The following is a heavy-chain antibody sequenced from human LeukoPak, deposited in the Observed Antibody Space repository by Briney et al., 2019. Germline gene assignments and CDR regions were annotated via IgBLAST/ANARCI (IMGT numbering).Heavy chain of an antibody. CDR2: ISSSSSYI. V-gene: IGHV3-21*01. CDR3: ATFTIFGVDKDFDY. D-gene: IGHD3-3*01. Sequence: GGSLRLSCVASGFTFSSYSMNWVRQAPGKGLEWVSSISSSSSYIYYADSVKGRFTISRDNAKNSLYLQMNSLRAEDTAVYYCATFTIFGVDKDFDYWGQGTLVTVSS. CDR1: GFTFSSYS. J-gene: IGHJ4*02.